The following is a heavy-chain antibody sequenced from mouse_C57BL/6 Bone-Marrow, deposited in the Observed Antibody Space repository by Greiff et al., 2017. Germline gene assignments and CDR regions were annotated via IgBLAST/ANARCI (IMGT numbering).Heavy chain of an antibody. Sequence: VHVKQSGAELVRPGASVKLSCTASGFNIKDDYMHWVKQRPEQGLEWIGWIDPENGDTEYASKFQGKATITADTSSNTAYLQLSSLTSEDTAVYHCTTAVVDAMDYWGQGTSVTVSS. D-gene: IGHD1-1*01. CDR3: TTAVVDAMDY. CDR2: IDPENGDT. CDR1: GFNIKDDY. V-gene: IGHV14-4*01. J-gene: IGHJ4*01.